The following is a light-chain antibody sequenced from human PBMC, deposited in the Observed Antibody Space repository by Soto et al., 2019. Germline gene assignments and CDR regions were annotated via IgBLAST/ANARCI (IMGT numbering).Light chain of an antibody. CDR1: QAVISGY. V-gene: IGKV3-20*01. Sequence: EIVLTQSPGALSLSPGEGATLSCRASQAVISGYLAGYQQKPGQAPRLLMYGVSSRPTGISDRFSGSGSGTEFTLTITRLEPEDFALYYCQQYGVPPFNFGQGTKLQIK. CDR2: GVS. CDR3: QQYGVPPFN. J-gene: IGKJ2*01.